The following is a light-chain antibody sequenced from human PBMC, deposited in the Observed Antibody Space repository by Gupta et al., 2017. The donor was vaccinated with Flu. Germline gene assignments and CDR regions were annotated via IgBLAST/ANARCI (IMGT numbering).Light chain of an antibody. CDR1: QSISSY. V-gene: IGKV1-39*01. Sequence: DIQMTQSPSSLSASVGDRVTITCRASQSISSYLNWYQQKPWKAPKLLIYAASTLQSGVPSRFSGRGSGTDFPLTISSRQPEDFAAYYCQQSYSTPPLTFGGGTKVEIK. CDR3: QQSYSTPPLT. CDR2: AAS. J-gene: IGKJ4*01.